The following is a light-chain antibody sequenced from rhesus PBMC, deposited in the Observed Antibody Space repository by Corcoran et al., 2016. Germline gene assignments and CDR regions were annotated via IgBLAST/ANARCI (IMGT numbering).Light chain of an antibody. CDR2: EES. J-gene: IGKJ3*01. V-gene: IGKV1-22*01. CDR1: QGITND. Sequence: DIQMTQSPSSLSASVGDRVTITCRASQGITNDLAWYQQKPGETPKLLIYEESSLQSGIPSRFSGSGSGTDFTLTISSLQPEDFATSYCQHYSSTPFTFGPGTKLDIK. CDR3: QHYSSTPFT.